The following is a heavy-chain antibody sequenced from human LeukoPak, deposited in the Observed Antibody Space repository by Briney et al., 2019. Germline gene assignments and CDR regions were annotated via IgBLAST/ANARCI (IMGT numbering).Heavy chain of an antibody. D-gene: IGHD6-19*01. CDR2: IYYSGST. CDR3: ARLGFGSGWPAFDY. Sequence: PSETLSLTCTVSGGSISSYYWSWVRQPPGKGLEWIGYIYYSGSTNYNPSLKSRVTISVDTSKNQFSLKLSSVTAADTAVYYCARLGFGSGWPAFDYWGQATLVTVSS. CDR1: GGSISSYY. J-gene: IGHJ4*02. V-gene: IGHV4-59*08.